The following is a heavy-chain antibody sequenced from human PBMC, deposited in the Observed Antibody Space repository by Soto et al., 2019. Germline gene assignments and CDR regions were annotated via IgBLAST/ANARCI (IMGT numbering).Heavy chain of an antibody. CDR3: ARDRLRFLEWLLDGY. J-gene: IGHJ4*02. Sequence: ASVKVSCKASGYTFTSYGISWVRQAPGQGLEWMGWISAYNGNTNYAQKLQGRVTVTTDTSTSTACMELRSLRSDDTAVYYCARDRLRFLEWLLDGYWGQGTLVTVSS. V-gene: IGHV1-18*01. D-gene: IGHD3-3*01. CDR1: GYTFTSYG. CDR2: ISAYNGNT.